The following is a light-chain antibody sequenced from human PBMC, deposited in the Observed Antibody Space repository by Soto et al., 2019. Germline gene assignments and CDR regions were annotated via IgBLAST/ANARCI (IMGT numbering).Light chain of an antibody. CDR3: QQYDDWLRLT. J-gene: IGKJ4*01. CDR2: GAS. CDR1: QSVSSGY. Sequence: EIVLTQSPGTLSLSPGEGATLSCRASQSVSSGYLAWYQQKPGQAPSLLIYGASSRATGIPARFSGSGSGTEFNLTISSLQSEDFAVYFCQQYDDWLRLTFGGGTKVDIK. V-gene: IGKV3-20*01.